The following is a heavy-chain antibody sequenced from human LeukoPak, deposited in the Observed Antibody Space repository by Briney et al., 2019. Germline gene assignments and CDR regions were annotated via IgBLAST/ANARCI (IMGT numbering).Heavy chain of an antibody. D-gene: IGHD5/OR15-5a*01. J-gene: IGHJ6*02. Sequence: SETLSLTCTVSGGSISSSYYYWGWIRQPPGKGLEGIGSIYYSGSTYYNPSLKSRVTISVDTSKNQFSLKLSSVTAADTAVYYCARLGILRDYYYYGMDVWGQGTTVTVSS. CDR1: GGSISSSYYY. CDR2: IYYSGST. CDR3: ARLGILRDYYYYGMDV. V-gene: IGHV4-39*01.